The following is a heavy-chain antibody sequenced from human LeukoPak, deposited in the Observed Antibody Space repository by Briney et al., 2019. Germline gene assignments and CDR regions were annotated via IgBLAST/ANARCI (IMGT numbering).Heavy chain of an antibody. J-gene: IGHJ3*02. Sequence: GGSLRLSCEGSGFQFSKDWMTWVRQAPGKGLEWVANIKEDASLKNYVDSAKGRFTISRDNTKNSLFLQMNSLRAEDTAVYYCARDPSPEDTRGYYDGLDIWGPGTRVTVSS. CDR2: IKEDASLK. D-gene: IGHD3-22*01. V-gene: IGHV3-7*01. CDR3: ARDPSPEDTRGYYDGLDI. CDR1: GFQFSKDW.